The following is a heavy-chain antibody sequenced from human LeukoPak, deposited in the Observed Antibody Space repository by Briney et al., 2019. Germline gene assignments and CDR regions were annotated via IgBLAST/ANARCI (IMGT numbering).Heavy chain of an antibody. CDR3: ARDHDMVRGVIIRYNWFDP. J-gene: IGHJ5*02. D-gene: IGHD3-10*01. V-gene: IGHV1-18*04. CDR2: ISAYNGNT. CDR1: GYTFTSYG. Sequence: ASVKVSCKASGYTFTSYGISWARQAPGQGLEWMGWISAYNGNTNYAQKLQGRVTMTTDTSTSTAYMELRSLRSDDTAVYYCARDHDMVRGVIIRYNWFDPWGQGTLVTVSS.